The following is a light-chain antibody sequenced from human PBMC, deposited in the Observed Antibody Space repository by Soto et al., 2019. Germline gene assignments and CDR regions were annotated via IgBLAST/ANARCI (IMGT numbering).Light chain of an antibody. CDR2: GDS. CDR1: SSNIGAGYG. CDR3: SSYTNINTRACV. J-gene: IGLJ1*01. Sequence: QSVRTQPPSVSGAPGQRVTISCTGSSSNIGAGYGVHWYIQLPGTAPKLLVYGDSNRPSGVPDRFSGSKSDTSASLTISGLQAEDEAEYYCSSYTNINTRACVFETGTKVTVL. V-gene: IGLV1-40*01.